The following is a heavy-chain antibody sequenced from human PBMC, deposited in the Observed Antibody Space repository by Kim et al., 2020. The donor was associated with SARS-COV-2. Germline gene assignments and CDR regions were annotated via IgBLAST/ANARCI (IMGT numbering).Heavy chain of an antibody. V-gene: IGHV4-34*01. CDR1: GGSFSGYY. Sequence: SETLSLTCAVYGGSFSGYYWSWIRQPPGKGLEWIGEINHSGSTNYNPSLKSRVTISVDTSKNQFSLKLSSVTAADTAVYYCARGRSTPMGIAAAGTSRRGGWFDPWGQGTLVTVSS. CDR3: ARGRSTPMGIAAAGTSRRGGWFDP. CDR2: INHSGST. D-gene: IGHD6-13*01. J-gene: IGHJ5*02.